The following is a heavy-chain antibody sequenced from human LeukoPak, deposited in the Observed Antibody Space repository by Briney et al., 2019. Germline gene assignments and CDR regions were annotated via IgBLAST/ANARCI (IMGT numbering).Heavy chain of an antibody. J-gene: IGHJ4*02. CDR1: GFTFSSYW. CDR2: IKQDGSEK. CDR3: ARDYPRYSSSRWVDY. Sequence: GGSLRLSCAASGFTFSSYWMSWVRQAPGKGLEWVANIKQDGSEKYYVDSVKGRFTISRDNAKNSLYLQMNSLRAEDTAVYYCARDYPRYSSSRWVDYWGQGTLVTVSS. V-gene: IGHV3-7*01. D-gene: IGHD6-6*01.